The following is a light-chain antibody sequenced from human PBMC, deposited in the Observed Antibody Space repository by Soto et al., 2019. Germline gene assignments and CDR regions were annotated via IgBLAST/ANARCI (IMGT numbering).Light chain of an antibody. J-gene: IGKJ1*01. CDR1: QSISTW. CDR2: DAS. CDR3: QQYGSSGT. Sequence: DIQMTQSPSTLSASVGDRVTITCRASQSISTWLAWYQQRPGKAPKLLIFDASSLESGVPSRFSGSGSGTEFTLTISSLQSDDFAVYYCQQYGSSGTFGQGTKV. V-gene: IGKV1-5*01.